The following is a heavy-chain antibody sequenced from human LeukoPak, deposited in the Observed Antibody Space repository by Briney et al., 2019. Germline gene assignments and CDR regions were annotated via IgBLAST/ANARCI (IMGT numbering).Heavy chain of an antibody. CDR1: GGTFSGYY. CDR3: ARVARRAHVVVTAIPAGRRDYFDY. Sequence: PSETLSLTCAVYGGTFSGYYWSWIRQPPGKGLEWIGEINHSGSTDYNPSLKSRVTISVDTSKNQFSLKLSSVTAADTAVYYCARVARRAHVVVTAIPAGRRDYFDYWGQGTLVTVSS. D-gene: IGHD2-21*02. J-gene: IGHJ4*02. CDR2: INHSGST. V-gene: IGHV4-34*01.